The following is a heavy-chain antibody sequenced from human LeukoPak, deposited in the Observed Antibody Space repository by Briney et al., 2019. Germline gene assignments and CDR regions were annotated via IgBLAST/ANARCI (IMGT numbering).Heavy chain of an antibody. D-gene: IGHD6-19*01. CDR1: GGSFSGYY. V-gene: IGHV4-34*01. J-gene: IGHJ4*02. Sequence: SETLSLTCAVYGGSFSGYYWSWIRQPPGKGLEWIGEINHSGSTNYNPSLKSRVTISVDTSKNQFSLKLSSVTAADTAVYYCARGRWNGIAVAGYYFDYWGQGTLVTVSS. CDR3: ARGRWNGIAVAGYYFDY. CDR2: INHSGST.